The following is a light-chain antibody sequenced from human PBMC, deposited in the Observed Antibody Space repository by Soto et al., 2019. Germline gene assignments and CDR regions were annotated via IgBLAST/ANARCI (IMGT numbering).Light chain of an antibody. CDR1: QSVLYSSNNKNY. CDR2: WAS. V-gene: IGKV4-1*01. CDR3: QQYYSVPYT. Sequence: DIVMTQSPDSLGVSLGERATINCKSSQSVLYSSNNKNYLAWYQQKPGQLPKLLIYWASTREFGVPDRFSGSGSGTDFTLTISSLQAEDVALYYCQQYYSVPYTFGQGTKLEIK. J-gene: IGKJ2*01.